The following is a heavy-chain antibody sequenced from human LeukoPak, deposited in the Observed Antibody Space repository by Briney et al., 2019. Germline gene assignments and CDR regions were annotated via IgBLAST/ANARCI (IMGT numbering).Heavy chain of an antibody. CDR2: FHNSGTS. D-gene: IGHD7-27*01. J-gene: IGHJ6*03. Sequence: SETLSLTCTVSDDSISDYYRGWIRQPPGKGLEWIGYFHNSGTSTYNPSLKSRVTISVDTSKNQFSLKLSSVTAADTAVYYCARLSPLTGAYYYIDVWGKGTTVTVFS. CDR1: DDSISDYY. CDR3: ARLSPLTGAYYYIDV. V-gene: IGHV4-59*01.